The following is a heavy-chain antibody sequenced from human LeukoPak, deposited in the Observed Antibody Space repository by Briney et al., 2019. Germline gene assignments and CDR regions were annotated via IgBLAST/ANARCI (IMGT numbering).Heavy chain of an antibody. CDR2: IYYSGST. Sequence: SETLSLTCIVSGGSISSISSNNYHWGWIRQPPGKGLEWIGSIYYSGSTYYNPSLKSRVTISVDTSKNQFSLKLSSVTAVDTAVYYCASLVGDYGYWYFDLWGRGTLVTVSS. CDR3: ASLVGDYGYWYFDL. V-gene: IGHV4-39*01. D-gene: IGHD4-17*01. J-gene: IGHJ2*01. CDR1: GGSISSISSNNYH.